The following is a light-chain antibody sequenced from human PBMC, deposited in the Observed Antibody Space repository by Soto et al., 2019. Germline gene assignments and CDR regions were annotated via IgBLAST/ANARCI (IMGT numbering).Light chain of an antibody. CDR2: AAS. J-gene: IGKJ2*01. V-gene: IGKV1-39*01. Sequence: DIQMTQSPSSLSASVGDRVTITCRASQSITTYLNWNQQKPGKAPKLMIYAASNLQSGVPSRFSGSGSGTDFTLTISSLQPEDFATYYCQQSYRTPYTFGQGTELEI. CDR3: QQSYRTPYT. CDR1: QSITTY.